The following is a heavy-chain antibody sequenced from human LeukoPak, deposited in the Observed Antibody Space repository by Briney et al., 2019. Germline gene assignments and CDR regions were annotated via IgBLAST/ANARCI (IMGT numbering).Heavy chain of an antibody. CDR2: MNPNSGNT. D-gene: IGHD3-22*01. CDR3: ASRSPYYYDSSGGDDAFDI. V-gene: IGHV1-8*03. J-gene: IGHJ3*02. Sequence: ASVKVSCKASGYTFTSYDINWVRQATGQGLEWMGWMNPNSGNTGYAQKFQGRVTITRNTSISTAYMELSSLRSEDTAVYYCASRSPYYYDSSGGDDAFDIWGQGTMVTVSS. CDR1: GYTFTSYD.